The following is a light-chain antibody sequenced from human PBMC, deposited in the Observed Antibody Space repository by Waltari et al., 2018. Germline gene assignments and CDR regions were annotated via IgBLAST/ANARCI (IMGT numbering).Light chain of an antibody. CDR3: QKYERLPAT. Sequence: EIVLTQSPGTLSLSLGDRATLSCRASQSIGRSVVWYQQRPGQAPRLLIYDISRRATGSPDRFSGSGYWTDFSLTISRLETEDFAVYYCQKYERLPATFGQGTTVEIK. CDR2: DIS. CDR1: QSIGRS. V-gene: IGKV3-20*01. J-gene: IGKJ1*01.